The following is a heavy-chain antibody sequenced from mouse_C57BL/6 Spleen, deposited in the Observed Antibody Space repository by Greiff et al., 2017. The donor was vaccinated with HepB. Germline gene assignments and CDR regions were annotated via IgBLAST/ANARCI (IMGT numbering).Heavy chain of an antibody. Sequence: QVHVKQPGAELVRPGSSVKLSCKASGYTFTSYWMHWVKQRPIQGLEWIGNIDPSDSETHYNQKFKDKATLTVDKSSSTAYMQLSSLTSEDSAVYYCATGGQFAYWGQGTLVTVSA. J-gene: IGHJ3*01. CDR1: GYTFTSYW. CDR3: ATGGQFAY. V-gene: IGHV1-52*01. D-gene: IGHD1-1*02. CDR2: IDPSDSET.